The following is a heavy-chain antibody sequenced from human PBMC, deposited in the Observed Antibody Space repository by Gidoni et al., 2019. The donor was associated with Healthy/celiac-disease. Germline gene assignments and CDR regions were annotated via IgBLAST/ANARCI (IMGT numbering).Heavy chain of an antibody. Sequence: QVQLVESGGGVVQPGRSLRLSCAASGFTFSSYAMHWVRQAPGKGLEWVAVISYDGSNKYYADSVKGRFTISRDNSKNTLYLQMNSLRAEDTAVYYCARSGGYDFWSGKRWWGQGTLVTVSS. D-gene: IGHD3-3*01. J-gene: IGHJ4*02. CDR2: ISYDGSNK. CDR3: ARSGGYDFWSGKRW. CDR1: GFTFSSYA. V-gene: IGHV3-30*04.